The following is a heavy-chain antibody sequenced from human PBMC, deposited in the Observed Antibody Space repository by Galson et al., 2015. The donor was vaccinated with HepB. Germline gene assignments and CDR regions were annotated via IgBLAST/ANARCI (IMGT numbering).Heavy chain of an antibody. J-gene: IGHJ4*02. CDR2: IRSKAYRATT. CDR1: GFTFGDNA. D-gene: IGHD3-10*01. CDR3: TRDFRPYGSGASKD. V-gene: IGHV3-49*03. Sequence: SLRLSCATSGFTFGDNAVTWFRQAPGKGLEWVGFIRSKAYRATTEYAASVKGRFSISTDDSKNIAYLQMNSLTTEDTAVYFCTRDFRPYGSGASKDWGQGTLVTVSS.